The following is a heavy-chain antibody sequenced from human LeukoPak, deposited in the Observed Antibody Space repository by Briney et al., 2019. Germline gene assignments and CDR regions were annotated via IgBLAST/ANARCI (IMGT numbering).Heavy chain of an antibody. J-gene: IGHJ5*02. CDR3: AKRLVVNWFDP. Sequence: GGSLRLSCAASGFTFSSYAMSWVRAAPGKGLECVSAISGSGGSTYYADSVKGRFTTSRDNFTNTLYLQMNSLRAEDTAVYYCAKRLVVNWFDPWGQGTLVTVSS. CDR2: ISGSGGST. V-gene: IGHV3-23*01. CDR1: GFTFSSYA.